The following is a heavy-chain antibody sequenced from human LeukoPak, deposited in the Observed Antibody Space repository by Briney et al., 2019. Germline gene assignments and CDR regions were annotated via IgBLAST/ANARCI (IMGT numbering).Heavy chain of an antibody. Sequence: SVKVSCKASGGTFSSYAISWVRQAPGQGPEWMGGIIPIFGTANYAQKFQGRVTIIADESTSTAYMELSSLRSEDTAVYYCATDYDYVWGSYRYTRYWGQGTLVTVSS. J-gene: IGHJ4*02. D-gene: IGHD3-16*02. CDR2: IIPIFGTA. V-gene: IGHV1-69*13. CDR1: GGTFSSYA. CDR3: ATDYDYVWGSYRYTRY.